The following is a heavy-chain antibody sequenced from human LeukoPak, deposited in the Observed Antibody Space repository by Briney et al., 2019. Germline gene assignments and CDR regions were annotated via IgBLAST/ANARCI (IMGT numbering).Heavy chain of an antibody. CDR2: IYYSGST. Sequence: PSETLSLTCTVSGGSISSYYWSWIRQPSGKGLEWIGYIYYSGSTNYNPSLKSRVIISVDTSKNQFSLKLSSVTAADTAVYYCARRIAVAGPFDYWGQGTLVTVSS. CDR1: GGSISSYY. CDR3: ARRIAVAGPFDY. J-gene: IGHJ4*02. V-gene: IGHV4-59*08. D-gene: IGHD6-19*01.